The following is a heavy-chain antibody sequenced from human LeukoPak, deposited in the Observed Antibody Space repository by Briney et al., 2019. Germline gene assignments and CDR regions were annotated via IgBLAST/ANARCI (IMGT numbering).Heavy chain of an antibody. CDR2: ITGSGDST. CDR3: AKRVVVTATKYFDY. V-gene: IGHV3-23*01. CDR1: GFTFSSNA. J-gene: IGHJ4*02. D-gene: IGHD2-21*02. Sequence: GGSLRLSCAASGFTFSSNAMNWVRQAPGKGLEWVSGITGSGDSTYYADSVKGRFTISRDNSKNTLYLQMNSLRAEDTAVYYCAKRVVVTATKYFDYWGQGALVTVSS.